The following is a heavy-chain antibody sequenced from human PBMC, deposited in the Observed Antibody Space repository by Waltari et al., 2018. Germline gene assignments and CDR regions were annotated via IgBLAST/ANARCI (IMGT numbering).Heavy chain of an antibody. V-gene: IGHV3-30*18. Sequence: QVQLVESGGGVVQPGRSLRLSCTASGFITGMHWVRPAPVKGLEWVALISSDGSNERYADSAKGRFTISRDSSKNTLYLQMNSLRPEDTAVYYCAKGDCGSDCYYFQHWGQGTLVVVSS. CDR1: GFITG. CDR3: AKGDCGSDCYYFQH. J-gene: IGHJ1*01. CDR2: ISSDGSNE. D-gene: IGHD2-21*02.